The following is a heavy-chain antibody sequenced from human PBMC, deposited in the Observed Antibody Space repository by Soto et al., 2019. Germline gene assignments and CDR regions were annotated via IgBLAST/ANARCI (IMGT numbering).Heavy chain of an antibody. Sequence: QVQLQQWGAGLLKPSETLSLTCAVYGGSFSGYYWSWIRQPPGKGLEWIGEINHSGSTNYNPSLKSRVTISADTSKNQFSLKLSSVTAADTAVYYCARVGRYYDYIWGSYRSSFAFDIWGQGTMVTVSS. CDR2: INHSGST. D-gene: IGHD3-16*02. CDR3: ARVGRYYDYIWGSYRSSFAFDI. CDR1: GGSFSGYY. V-gene: IGHV4-34*01. J-gene: IGHJ3*02.